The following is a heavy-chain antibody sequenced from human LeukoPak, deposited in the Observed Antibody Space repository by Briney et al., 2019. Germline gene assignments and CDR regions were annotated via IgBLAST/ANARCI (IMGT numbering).Heavy chain of an antibody. CDR3: ARAGVPYGLYYFDY. Sequence: PSETLSLTCTVSGDSISSSIYYWAWIRQSPGKGLEWIGSMYYSGSTYYNPSLKSRVTISVDTSKNQFSLKLSSVTAADTAVYYCARAGVPYGLYYFDYWGQGTLVTVSS. V-gene: IGHV4-39*07. CDR1: GDSISSSIYY. D-gene: IGHD5-24*01. J-gene: IGHJ4*02. CDR2: MYYSGST.